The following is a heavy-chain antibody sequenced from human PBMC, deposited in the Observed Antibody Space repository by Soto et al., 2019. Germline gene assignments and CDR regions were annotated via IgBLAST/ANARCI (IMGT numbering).Heavy chain of an antibody. CDR2: ISAYNGNT. J-gene: IGHJ5*02. CDR3: ARDCKYSSSWNLRWFDP. D-gene: IGHD6-13*01. CDR1: GYTFTSYG. V-gene: IGHV1-18*01. Sequence: GASVKVSCKASGYTFTSYGISWVRQAPGQGLEWMGWISAYNGNTNYAQKLQGRVTMTTDTSTSTAYMELRSLRSDDTAVYYCARDCKYSSSWNLRWFDPWGQGTLVTVSS.